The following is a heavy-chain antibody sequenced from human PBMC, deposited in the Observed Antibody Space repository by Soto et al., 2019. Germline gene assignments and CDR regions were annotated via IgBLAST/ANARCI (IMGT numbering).Heavy chain of an antibody. V-gene: IGHV3-48*02. CDR1: GFPFSSYS. CDR3: ARDSRWAFDI. J-gene: IGHJ3*02. Sequence: GGSLRLSCVVSGFPFSSYSMNWVRQAPGKGLEWISYISGSTDRTFYADSVKGRFTISRDNAKNSLFLQMNSLRDEDTAVYYCARDSRWAFDIWGQGTMVTVSS. CDR2: ISGSTDRT.